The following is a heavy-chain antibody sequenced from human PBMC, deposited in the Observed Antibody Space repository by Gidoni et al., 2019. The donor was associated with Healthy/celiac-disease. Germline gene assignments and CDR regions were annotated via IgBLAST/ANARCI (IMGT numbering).Heavy chain of an antibody. D-gene: IGHD3-10*01. V-gene: IGHV3-33*01. J-gene: IGHJ6*02. CDR2: IWYDGSNK. Sequence: QVQLVEPGGGVVQPGRSWRLTCAASGVTFGSNGMHWVRQAPGKGLEWVAVIWYDGSNKYYADSVKGRFTISRDNSKNTLYLQMNSLRAEDTAVYYCARGWGRGVLYYYYGMDVWGQGTTVTVSS. CDR3: ARGWGRGVLYYYYGMDV. CDR1: GVTFGSNG.